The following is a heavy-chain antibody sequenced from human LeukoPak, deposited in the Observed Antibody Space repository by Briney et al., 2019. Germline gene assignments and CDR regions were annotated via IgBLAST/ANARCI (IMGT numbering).Heavy chain of an antibody. CDR3: ARGFSSSWYHYFDY. CDR1: GGSFSGYY. V-gene: IGHV4-34*01. Sequence: PSETLSLTCAVYGGSFSGYYWGWIRQPPGKGLEWIGEINHSGSTNYNPSLKSRVTISVDTSKNQFSLKLSSVTAADTAVYYCARGFSSSWYHYFDYWGQGTLVTVSS. D-gene: IGHD6-13*01. J-gene: IGHJ4*02. CDR2: INHSGST.